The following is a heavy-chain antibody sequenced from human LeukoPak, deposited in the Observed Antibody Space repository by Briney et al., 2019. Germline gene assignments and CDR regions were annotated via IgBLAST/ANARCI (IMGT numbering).Heavy chain of an antibody. CDR3: AKIKDPTNYYYFMDV. D-gene: IGHD1-14*01. CDR2: VYASGST. CDR1: GGSIISYY. V-gene: IGHV4-4*07. J-gene: IGHJ6*03. Sequence: SETLSLTCTVSGGSIISYYWSWIRQPVGKGLEWIGRVYASGSTNYNPSLKSRVTMSVDTSKNQFSLNLSSVTAADTAVYYCAKIKDPTNYYYFMDVWGKGTTVTVSS.